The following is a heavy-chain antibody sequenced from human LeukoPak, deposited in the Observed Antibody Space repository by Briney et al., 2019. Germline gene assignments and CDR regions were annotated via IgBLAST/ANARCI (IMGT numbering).Heavy chain of an antibody. Sequence: GGSLRLSCAASGFTFSSYEMNWVRQAPGKGLEWVSYISSRSATIYYADSVKGRFTISRDNAKNSLYLQMNSLRAEDTAVYYCARDPLSSSSFDLWGQGTLVTVSS. V-gene: IGHV3-48*01. CDR1: GFTFSSYE. CDR3: ARDPLSSSSFDL. CDR2: ISSRSATI. D-gene: IGHD6-13*01. J-gene: IGHJ4*02.